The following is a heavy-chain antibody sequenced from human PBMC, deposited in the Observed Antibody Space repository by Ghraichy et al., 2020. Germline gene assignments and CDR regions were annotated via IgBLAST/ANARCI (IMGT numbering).Heavy chain of an antibody. V-gene: IGHV2-5*02. J-gene: IGHJ4*02. CDR2: IYWDDDK. Sequence: SGPTLVKPTQTLTLTCTFSGFSVSTYGVGVAWIRQPPGKALEWLTLIYWDDDKRYSPTLKGRLTISKDASKNQVVLTVTNMDSVDTATYYCARRLGLYGDYVVDYWGQGVLVTVSS. D-gene: IGHD3-16*01. CDR1: GFSVSTYGVG. CDR3: ARRLGLYGDYVVDY.